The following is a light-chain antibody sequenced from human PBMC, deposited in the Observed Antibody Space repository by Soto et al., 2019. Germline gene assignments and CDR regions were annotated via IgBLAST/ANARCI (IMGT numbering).Light chain of an antibody. J-gene: IGLJ1*01. V-gene: IGLV1-40*01. Sequence: QSVLTQPLSVSGAPGQRVTISCTGSSSNIGAGYDVHWYQQLPGTAPKLLIYANSNRPSGVPDRFSGSKSGTSASLAITGLQAEDEADYYCQSHDNSLSGYVFGPGTKLTVL. CDR3: QSHDNSLSGYV. CDR2: ANS. CDR1: SSNIGAGYD.